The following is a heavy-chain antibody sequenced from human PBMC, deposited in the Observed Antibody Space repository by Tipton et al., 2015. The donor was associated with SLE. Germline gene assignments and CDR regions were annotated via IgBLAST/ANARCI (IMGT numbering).Heavy chain of an antibody. CDR2: ISAYNGNT. D-gene: IGHD5-18*01. CDR1: GYTFTSYG. CDR3: ATHMREYRYGHGAFDI. Sequence: QVQLVQSGPEVKKPGASVKVSCKASGYTFTSYGISWVRQAPGQGLEWMGWISAYNGNTNYAQKLQGRVTMTTDTSTSTAYMELRSLRSDDTAVYYCATHMREYRYGHGAFDIWGQGTMVTVSS. V-gene: IGHV1-18*01. J-gene: IGHJ3*02.